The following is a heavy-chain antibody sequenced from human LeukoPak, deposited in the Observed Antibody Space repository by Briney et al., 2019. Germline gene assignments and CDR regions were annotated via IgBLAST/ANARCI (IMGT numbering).Heavy chain of an antibody. CDR2: FDPEDGET. D-gene: IGHD3-22*01. V-gene: IGHV1-24*01. J-gene: IGHJ4*02. CDR3: AALDDYDSSGYPPG. CDR1: GYTLTELS. Sequence: GASVEVSCKVSGYTLTELSIHWVRQAPGKGPEWMGGFDPEDGETIYAQKFQGRVTMTEDTSTDTAYMDLSSLRSEDTAVYYCAALDDYDSSGYPPGWGQGTLVTVSS.